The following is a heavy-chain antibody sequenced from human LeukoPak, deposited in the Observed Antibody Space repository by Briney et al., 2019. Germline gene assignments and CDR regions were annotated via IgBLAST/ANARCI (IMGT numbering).Heavy chain of an antibody. CDR1: GFTFEDYG. CDR3: ARGDYYGSGSSGGDY. V-gene: IGHV3-20*04. Sequence: PGGSLRLSCAASGFTFEDYGMSWAREAPGKGLEWVSGINWNGGSTGYADSVKGRFTISRDNAKNSLYLQMNSLRAEDTVLYYCARGDYYGSGSSGGDYWGQGTLVTVSS. CDR2: INWNGGST. D-gene: IGHD3-10*01. J-gene: IGHJ4*02.